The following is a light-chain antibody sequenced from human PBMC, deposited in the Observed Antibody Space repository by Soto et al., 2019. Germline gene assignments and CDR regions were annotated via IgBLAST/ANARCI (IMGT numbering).Light chain of an antibody. CDR1: QLISSW. V-gene: IGKV1-12*01. CDR3: QQASSFPLT. Sequence: IQMTQSPSSVSASVGDSVTITCRASQLISSWLAWYQVKPGKARKLLIYGASNRESGVPSRFSGSESGTLFTLTINSLQPEDFATYYCQQASSFPLTFGGGTTVEI. J-gene: IGKJ4*01. CDR2: GAS.